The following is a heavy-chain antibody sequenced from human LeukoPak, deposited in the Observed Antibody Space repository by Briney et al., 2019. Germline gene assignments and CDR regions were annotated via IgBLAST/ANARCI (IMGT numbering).Heavy chain of an antibody. V-gene: IGHV3-23*01. D-gene: IGHD3-10*01. J-gene: IGHJ6*03. Sequence: GGSLRLSCAASGFTFSTYAMSWVRQAPGKGLEWVSAISVSAGSTYYADSVKGRFTISRDNAKNSLYLQMNSLKPEDMAFYYCAKSSFSRYYGSGYYYYMDVWGKGTTVTVSS. CDR1: GFTFSTYA. CDR3: AKSSFSRYYGSGYYYYMDV. CDR2: ISVSAGST.